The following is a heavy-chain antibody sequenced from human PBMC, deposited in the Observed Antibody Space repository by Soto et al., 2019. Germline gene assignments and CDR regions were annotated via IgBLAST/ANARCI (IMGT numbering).Heavy chain of an antibody. Sequence: ASVKVSCKASGYTLTNYDMHWVRQAPGQGLEWMGIFNPRGGSTSLAQKFQGRVTMTWDTSTTTVYMDVSSPTSEEAAVYYCARAATAVDLPYDPWGQGTLVTVSS. D-gene: IGHD1-1*01. V-gene: IGHV1-46*01. CDR2: FNPRGGST. CDR3: ARAATAVDLPYDP. CDR1: GYTLTNYD. J-gene: IGHJ5*02.